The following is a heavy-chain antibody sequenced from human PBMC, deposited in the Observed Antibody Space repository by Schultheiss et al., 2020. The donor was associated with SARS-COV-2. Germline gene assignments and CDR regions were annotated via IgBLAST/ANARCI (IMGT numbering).Heavy chain of an antibody. CDR1: GFTFSSYA. CDR3: AREIDGSGSYYNDVAFDI. D-gene: IGHD3-10*01. CDR2: ISYDGSNK. Sequence: GESLKISCAASGFTFSSYAMHWVRQAPGKGLEWVAVISYDGSNKYYADSVKGRFTISRDNSKNTLYLQMNSLRAEDTAVYYCAREIDGSGSYYNDVAFDIWGQGTMVTVSS. V-gene: IGHV3-30*04. J-gene: IGHJ3*02.